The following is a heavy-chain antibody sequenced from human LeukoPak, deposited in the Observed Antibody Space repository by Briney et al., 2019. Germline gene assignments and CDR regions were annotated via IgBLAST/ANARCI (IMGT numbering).Heavy chain of an antibody. V-gene: IGHV3-48*02. CDR2: IDGSGGST. Sequence: GGLLRLSCAASGFILTVYGMKWVRQAPRKWLEWVSFIDGSGGSTYYADSVKGRFTISRDNAKNSLSLQMNSLRDDDTGVYYCARDLYSQTMEVWGHGTTVT. CDR1: GFILTVYG. D-gene: IGHD2-21*01. J-gene: IGHJ6*01. CDR3: ARDLYSQTMEV.